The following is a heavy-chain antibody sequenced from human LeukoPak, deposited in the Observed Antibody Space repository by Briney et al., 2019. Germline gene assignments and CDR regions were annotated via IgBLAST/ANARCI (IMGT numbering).Heavy chain of an antibody. CDR1: GGSISSGSYY. V-gene: IGHV4-61*02. CDR3: AREDTAMATPHYYYYYYMDV. Sequence: SGTLSLTCTVSGGSISSGSYYWSWIRQPAGKGLEWIGRIYTSGSTNYNPSLKSRVTISVDTSKNQFSLKLSSVTAADTAVYYCAREDTAMATPHYYYYYYMDVWGKGTTVTVSS. J-gene: IGHJ6*03. CDR2: IYTSGST. D-gene: IGHD5-18*01.